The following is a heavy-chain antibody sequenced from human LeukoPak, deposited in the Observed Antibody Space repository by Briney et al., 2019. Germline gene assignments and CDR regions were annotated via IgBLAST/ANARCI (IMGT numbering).Heavy chain of an antibody. Sequence: GGSLRLSCAASGFTFSSYGMHWVRQAPGKGLEWVAFIRYDGSNKYYADSVKGRFTISRDNSKNTLYLQMNSLRAEDTAVYYCAKGQYYDFWSELAYYYYYMDVWGKGTMVTVSS. V-gene: IGHV3-30*02. D-gene: IGHD3-3*01. CDR2: IRYDGSNK. J-gene: IGHJ6*03. CDR1: GFTFSSYG. CDR3: AKGQYYDFWSELAYYYYYMDV.